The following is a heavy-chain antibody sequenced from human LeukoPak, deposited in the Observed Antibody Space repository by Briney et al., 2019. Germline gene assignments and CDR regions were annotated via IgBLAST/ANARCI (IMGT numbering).Heavy chain of an antibody. CDR3: SRGAVPPDY. CDR2: ISSTAYGGTA. D-gene: IGHD4-17*01. V-gene: IGHV3-49*04. CDR1: GFTFRSYA. J-gene: IGHJ4*02. Sequence: PGGSLRLSCTASGFTFRSYALTWVRQAPEMGPEWVGFISSTAYGGTAEYAASVRGRFTIARDDSKSIAFLQMNSLKTEDTAMYYCSRGAVPPDYWGQGTLVTVSS.